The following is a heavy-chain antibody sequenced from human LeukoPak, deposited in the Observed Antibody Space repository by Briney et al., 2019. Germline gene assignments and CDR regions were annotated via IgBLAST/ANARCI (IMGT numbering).Heavy chain of an antibody. V-gene: IGHV3-21*01. CDR3: ASGGGNLGSGSDSYC. D-gene: IGHD1-26*01. J-gene: IGHJ4*02. CDR1: GFTFSSYS. CDR2: ISSSSSYT. Sequence: PGGSLRLSCAASGFTFSSYSMNWVRQAPGKGLEWVSSISSSSSYTYYADSVKGRFTISRDNAKNSLYLQMNSLRAEDTAVYYCASGGGNLGSGSDSYCWGQVTLVTASS.